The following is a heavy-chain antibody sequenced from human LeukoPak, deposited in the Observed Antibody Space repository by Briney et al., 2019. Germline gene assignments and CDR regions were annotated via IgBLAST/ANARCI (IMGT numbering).Heavy chain of an antibody. V-gene: IGHV4-34*01. Sequence: SETLSLTCAVYGGSFSGYYWSWIRQPPGKGLEWIGEINHSGSTNYNPSLKSRVTISVDTCKNQFSLKLSSVTAADTAVYYCARRDFWGQGTLVTVSS. D-gene: IGHD3-3*01. CDR2: INHSGST. J-gene: IGHJ4*02. CDR3: ARRDF. CDR1: GGSFSGYY.